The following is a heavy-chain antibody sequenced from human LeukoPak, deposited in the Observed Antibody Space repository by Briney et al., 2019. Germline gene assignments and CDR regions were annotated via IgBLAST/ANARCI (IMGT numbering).Heavy chain of an antibody. CDR3: ARASSSWSPY. D-gene: IGHD6-13*01. Sequence: GGSLRLSCVGSGFTFNTYWMHWVRHAPGEGLVWVSRSSSDGSTTSYADSVRGRFTLSTDNAKNTLYLQMNSLRAEDTAVYYCARASSSWSPYWGRGTMVTVSS. V-gene: IGHV3-74*01. CDR1: GFTFNTYW. J-gene: IGHJ4*02. CDR2: SSSDGSTT.